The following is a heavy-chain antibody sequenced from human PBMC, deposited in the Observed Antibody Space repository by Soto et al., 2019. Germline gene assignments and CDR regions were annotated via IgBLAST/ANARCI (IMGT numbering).Heavy chain of an antibody. V-gene: IGHV3-30*18. J-gene: IGHJ4*02. CDR2: ISDTGSSH. CDR3: AKDRGGDCPDNSCYFGADY. CDR1: GFTSSSYG. D-gene: IGHD2-2*01. Sequence: LRLSCVGSGFTSSSYGMHWVRQAPGKGLECVAVISDTGSSHYYAASVEGRFTISRENSKNTLSLHMDRLRVEDTAVYYCAKDRGGDCPDNSCYFGADYWGQGTPVTVSS.